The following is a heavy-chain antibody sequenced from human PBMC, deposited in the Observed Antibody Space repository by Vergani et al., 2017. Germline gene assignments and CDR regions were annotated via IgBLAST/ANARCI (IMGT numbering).Heavy chain of an antibody. CDR2: ISSSSSYT. Sequence: QVQLVESGGGLVKPGGSLRLSCAASGFTFSDYYMSWIRQAPGKGLEWVSYISSSSSYTNYADSVKGRFTISRDNSKNTLYLQMNSLRAEDTAVYYCASVSWELYKDAFDIWGQGTMVTVSS. V-gene: IGHV3-11*05. CDR1: GFTFSDYY. D-gene: IGHD1-26*01. J-gene: IGHJ3*02. CDR3: ASVSWELYKDAFDI.